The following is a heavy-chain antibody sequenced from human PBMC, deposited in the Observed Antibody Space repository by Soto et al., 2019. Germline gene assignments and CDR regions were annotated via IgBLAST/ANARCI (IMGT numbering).Heavy chain of an antibody. J-gene: IGHJ3*02. V-gene: IGHV3-49*03. D-gene: IGHD3-16*01. CDR3: TRGNRVLGEAAFDI. CDR2: IRSKAYGGTT. CDR1: GFTFGDYA. Sequence: GGSLRLSCTASGFTFGDYAMSWFRQAPGKGLEWVGFIRSKAYGGTTEYAASVKGRFTISRDDSKSNAYLQMNSLKTEDTAVYYCTRGNRVLGEAAFDIWGQGTMVTVSS.